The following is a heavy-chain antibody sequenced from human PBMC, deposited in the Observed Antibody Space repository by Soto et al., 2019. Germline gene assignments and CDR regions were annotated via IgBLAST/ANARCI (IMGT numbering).Heavy chain of an antibody. CDR1: GGSISSSSYY. Sequence: SETLSLTCTVSGGSISSSSYYWGWIRQPPGKGLEWIGSIYYSGSTYYNPSLKSRVTISINTSKNQMSLELTSVTAADTAVYYCARHSGPYASRWFDAWGQGALVTVSS. D-gene: IGHD2-2*01. V-gene: IGHV4-39*01. J-gene: IGHJ5*02. CDR3: ARHSGPYASRWFDA. CDR2: IYYSGST.